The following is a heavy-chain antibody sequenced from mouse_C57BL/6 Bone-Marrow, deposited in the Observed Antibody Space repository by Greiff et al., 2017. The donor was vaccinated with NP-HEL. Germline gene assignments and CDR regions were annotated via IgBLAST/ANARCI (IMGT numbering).Heavy chain of an antibody. Sequence: VQLQQSGAELVRPGASVTLSCKASGYTFTDYEMHWVKQTPVHGLEWIGAIDPETGGTAYNQKFKGKAILTAEQSSRTAYMALRSLTSEDSAVYYCTRTTVVAEADYWGQGTTLTVSS. CDR2: IDPETGGT. CDR3: TRTTVVAEADY. CDR1: GYTFTDYE. J-gene: IGHJ2*01. D-gene: IGHD1-1*01. V-gene: IGHV1-15*01.